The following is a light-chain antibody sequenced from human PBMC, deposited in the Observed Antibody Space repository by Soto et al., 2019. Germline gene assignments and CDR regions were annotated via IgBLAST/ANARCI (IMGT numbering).Light chain of an antibody. CDR1: QSIVNY. CDR2: KAS. V-gene: IGKV1-5*03. CDR3: QHYNTYPWT. J-gene: IGKJ1*01. Sequence: IHITQSPSSLSSSVGDRGTITCRASQSIVNYLNWYQQTPGKAPNLLIYKASHLENGVPSRFSGSGSGTEFTLTISSLQPGDFATYYCQHYNTYPWTFGQGTKV.